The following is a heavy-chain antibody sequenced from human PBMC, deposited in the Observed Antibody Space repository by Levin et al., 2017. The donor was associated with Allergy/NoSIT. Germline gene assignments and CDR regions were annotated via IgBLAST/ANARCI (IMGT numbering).Heavy chain of an antibody. J-gene: IGHJ6*02. D-gene: IGHD3-16*01. V-gene: IGHV1-46*01. CDR3: ARVGKGAAPLGDYYGMDV. Sequence: GESLKISCKASGYTFTSYFIHWVRQAPGQGLEWMGIINPSGGSTHYAQKFEGRVTMTTDTSTTTLYLELSSLRSEDTAVYFCARVGKGAAPLGDYYGMDVWGQGTTVTVSS. CDR1: GYTFTSYF. CDR2: INPSGGST.